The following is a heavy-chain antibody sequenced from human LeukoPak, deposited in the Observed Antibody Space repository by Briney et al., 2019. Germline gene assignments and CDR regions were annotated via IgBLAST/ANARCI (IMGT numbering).Heavy chain of an antibody. CDR1: GGSISSYY. Sequence: SETLSLTCTVSGGSISSYYWSWIRQPPGKGLEWIGYIYYSGSTNYNPSLKSGVTISADTSKSQFSLKLSSVTAADTAVYYCARSLSTYAMFFYYGMDLWGQGTTVTVSS. CDR2: IYYSGST. D-gene: IGHD2-8*01. V-gene: IGHV4-59*01. CDR3: ARSLSTYAMFFYYGMDL. J-gene: IGHJ6*02.